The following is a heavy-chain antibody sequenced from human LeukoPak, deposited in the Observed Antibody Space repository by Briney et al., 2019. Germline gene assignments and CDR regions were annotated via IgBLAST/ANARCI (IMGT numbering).Heavy chain of an antibody. Sequence: SETLSLTCTVSGGSISYYYWSWIRQPPGKGLEWIGYIYYSGSTYYNPSLRSRVTISVATSKNQFSLKLNSVTAADTAVYYCARTTEGYCRSTSCYGFYYSYYMDVWGKGTTVTISS. V-gene: IGHV4-59*01. CDR2: IYYSGST. J-gene: IGHJ6*03. CDR1: GGSISYYY. CDR3: ARTTEGYCRSTSCYGFYYSYYMDV. D-gene: IGHD2-2*01.